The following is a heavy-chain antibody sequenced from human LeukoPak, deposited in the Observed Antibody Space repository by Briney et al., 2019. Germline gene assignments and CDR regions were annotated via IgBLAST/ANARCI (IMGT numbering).Heavy chain of an antibody. J-gene: IGHJ4*02. D-gene: IGHD3-3*01. Sequence: GGSLRLSCAASGFTFSSYRMNWVRQAPGKGLEWVASIKQDGSEKYYVDSVKGRFTISRDNAKNSLYLQMNSLRAEDTAVYYCARDFDLWSGYYGDYWGQGTLVTVSS. CDR2: IKQDGSEK. CDR1: GFTFSSYR. V-gene: IGHV3-7*05. CDR3: ARDFDLWSGYYGDY.